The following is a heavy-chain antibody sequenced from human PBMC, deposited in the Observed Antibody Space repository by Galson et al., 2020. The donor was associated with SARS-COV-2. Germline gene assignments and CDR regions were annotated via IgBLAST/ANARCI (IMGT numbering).Heavy chain of an antibody. Sequence: SVKVSCKASGGTFTNYAISWVRQAPGQGLEWMGGIITAFGTAKYAQKFQGRVTITADKPTSTVYMELNRLTSEDTAVYYCARESWDYMNWFDPWGQGTLVTVSS. J-gene: IGHJ5*02. CDR3: ARESWDYMNWFDP. D-gene: IGHD4-4*01. CDR2: IITAFGTA. CDR1: GGTFTNYA. V-gene: IGHV1-69*06.